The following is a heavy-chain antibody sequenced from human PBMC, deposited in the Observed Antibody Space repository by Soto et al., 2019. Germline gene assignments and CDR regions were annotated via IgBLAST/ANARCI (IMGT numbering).Heavy chain of an antibody. CDR3: ARLGGYYQCLDS. D-gene: IGHD3-22*01. V-gene: IGHV4-59*08. J-gene: IGHJ4*01. Sequence: PEEPRSLNRALSGGSIRPYYCSFGRQPPGKGLEWVGYIYYGGSTSYNPSLKSRVTISLETSKSQFSLRLSSVTAADTAVYYCARLGGYYQCLDSWGPGTLVTVSS. CDR1: GGSIRPYY. CDR2: IYYGGST.